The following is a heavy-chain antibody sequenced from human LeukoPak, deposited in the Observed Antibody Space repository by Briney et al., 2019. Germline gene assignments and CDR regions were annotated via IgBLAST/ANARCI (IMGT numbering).Heavy chain of an antibody. CDR2: IYYSGST. D-gene: IGHD1-26*01. CDR1: GGSISSGGYS. J-gene: IGHJ3*02. Sequence: KPSETLSLTCTVSGGSISSGGYSWSWIRQHPGKGLEWIGYIYYSGSTYYNPSLKSRVTISVDTSKNQFSLKLSSVTAADTAVYYCARDTRANAFDIWGQGTMVTVSS. V-gene: IGHV4-31*03. CDR3: ARDTRANAFDI.